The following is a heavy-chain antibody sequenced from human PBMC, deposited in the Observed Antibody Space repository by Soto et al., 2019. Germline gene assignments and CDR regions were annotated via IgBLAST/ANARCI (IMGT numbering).Heavy chain of an antibody. CDR2: ISGNGGST. D-gene: IGHD2-8*02. Sequence: EVQLVESGGNLAQPGGSLRLSCAASGFTFSTYPMHWVRQGPGTGLEYVAGISGNGGSTHYANSVKGRFTISRDNSKSTLYLKMGSLRAEAMAVYYCARDYCPGGVCYTIFDYWGQGTLVTVSS. CDR1: GFTFSTYP. J-gene: IGHJ4*02. V-gene: IGHV3-64*01. CDR3: ARDYCPGGVCYTIFDY.